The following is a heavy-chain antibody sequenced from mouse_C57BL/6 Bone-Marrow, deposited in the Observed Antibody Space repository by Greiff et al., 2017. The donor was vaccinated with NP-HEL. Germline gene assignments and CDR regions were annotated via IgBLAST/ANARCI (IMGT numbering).Heavy chain of an antibody. CDR1: GFTFSSYA. CDR3: AGVITAGYFDY. Sequence: EVKLVESGGGLVKPGGSLKLSCAASGFTFSSYAMSWVRQTPEKRLEWVATISDGGSYTYYPDNVKGRFTISRDNAKNNLYLQMSHLKSEDTAMYYCAGVITAGYFDYWGQGTTLTVSS. D-gene: IGHD1-2*01. CDR2: ISDGGSYT. J-gene: IGHJ2*01. V-gene: IGHV5-4*03.